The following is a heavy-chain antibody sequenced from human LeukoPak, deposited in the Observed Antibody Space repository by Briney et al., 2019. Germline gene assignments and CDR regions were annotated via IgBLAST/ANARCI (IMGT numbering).Heavy chain of an antibody. V-gene: IGHV3-30*02. CDR2: IRNDGRNK. CDR1: GFTFSSYG. Sequence: GGSLRLSCGAPGFTFSSYGMHWVRQAPGKGLEWVAFIRNDGRNKYYADSVKGRFTISGDTSKNTLYLQMNSLRAEDTALYYCAKGVSHYTRLFDYWGQGTLVTVSS. D-gene: IGHD4-11*01. J-gene: IGHJ4*02. CDR3: AKGVSHYTRLFDY.